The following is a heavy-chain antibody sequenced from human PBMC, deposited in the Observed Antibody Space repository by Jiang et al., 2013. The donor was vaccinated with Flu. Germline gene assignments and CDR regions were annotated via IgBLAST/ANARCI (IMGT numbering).Heavy chain of an antibody. CDR2: IYYSGST. CDR3: ARVGGVFGELLYRANWFDP. V-gene: IGHV4-59*01. Sequence: GSGLVKPSETLSLTCTVSGGSISSYYWSWIRQPPGKGLEWIGYIYYSGSTNYNPSLKSRVTISVDTSKNQFSLKLSSVTAADTAVYYCARVGGVFGELLYRANWFDPWGQGTLVTVSS. J-gene: IGHJ5*02. CDR1: GGSISSYY. D-gene: IGHD3-10*01.